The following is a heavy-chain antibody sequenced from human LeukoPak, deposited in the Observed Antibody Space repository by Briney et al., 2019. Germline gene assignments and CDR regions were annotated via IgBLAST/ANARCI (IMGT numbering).Heavy chain of an antibody. CDR2: IIPILGIA. V-gene: IGHV1-69*04. Sequence: GASVKVSCKASGGTFSSYAISWVRQAPGQGLEWMGRIIPILGIANYAQKFQGRVTITADKSTSTAYMELSSLRSEDTAVYYCADNGGALGAFDIWGQGTMVTVSS. CDR3: ADNGGALGAFDI. CDR1: GGTFSSYA. J-gene: IGHJ3*02. D-gene: IGHD1-14*01.